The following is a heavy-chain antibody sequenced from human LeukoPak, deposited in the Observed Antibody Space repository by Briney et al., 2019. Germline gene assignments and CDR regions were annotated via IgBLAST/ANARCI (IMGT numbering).Heavy chain of an antibody. CDR2: IYYSGST. CDR1: GGSISSSSYY. V-gene: IGHV4-39*01. D-gene: IGHD1-1*01. J-gene: IGHJ3*02. Sequence: SETLSLTCTVSGGSISSSSYYWGWIRQPPGKGLEWIGSIYYSGSTYYNPSLKSRVTISVDTSKNQFSLKLSSVTAADTAVYYCARQLERRGDDAFDIWGQGTMVTVSS. CDR3: ARQLERRGDDAFDI.